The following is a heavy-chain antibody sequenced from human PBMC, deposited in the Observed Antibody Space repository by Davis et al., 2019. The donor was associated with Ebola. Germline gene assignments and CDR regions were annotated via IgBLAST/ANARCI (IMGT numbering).Heavy chain of an antibody. CDR1: GFIVSDKY. J-gene: IGHJ3*02. D-gene: IGHD2/OR15-2a*01. Sequence: GGSLRLSCVVSGFIVSDKYMSWVRQAPGKGLEWVSTFGTGGDTYYADSVKGRFAISRDNSRGTLYLQMNSLRVEDSAIYYCVKDSSNIWFDIWGQGTLVTVSS. CDR2: FGTGGDT. V-gene: IGHV3-53*01. CDR3: VKDSSNIWFDI.